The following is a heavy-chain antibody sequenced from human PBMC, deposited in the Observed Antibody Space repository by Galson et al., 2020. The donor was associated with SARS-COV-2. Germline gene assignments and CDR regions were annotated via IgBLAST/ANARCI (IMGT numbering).Heavy chain of an antibody. CDR3: ARARSGSYYDGMDV. Sequence: GGSLRLSCAASGFPFSSYAMHWVRQAPGKGLEWVALISYDGSNKYYADSVKGRLTISKDNSKDTRYRQMNSLRPEDTAVYYCARARSGSYYDGMDVWGQGNTVTVSS. CDR2: ISYDGSNK. CDR1: GFPFSSYA. J-gene: IGHJ6*02. V-gene: IGHV3-30-3*01. D-gene: IGHD1-26*01.